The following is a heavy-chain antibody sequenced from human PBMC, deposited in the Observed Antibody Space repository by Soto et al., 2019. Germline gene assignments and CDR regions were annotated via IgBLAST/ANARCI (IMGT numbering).Heavy chain of an antibody. Sequence: PGESLKISCNGSGDSFSNYWIAWVRQMPGKGLEWMGIIYPGDSDTRYSPSFQGQVTISADTSINTVYLQWSSLKASDTAMYYCAGHPKDFWSGYFRRGWFDPWGQGTLVTVSS. D-gene: IGHD3-3*01. CDR3: AGHPKDFWSGYFRRGWFDP. CDR1: GDSFSNYW. V-gene: IGHV5-51*01. CDR2: IYPGDSDT. J-gene: IGHJ5*02.